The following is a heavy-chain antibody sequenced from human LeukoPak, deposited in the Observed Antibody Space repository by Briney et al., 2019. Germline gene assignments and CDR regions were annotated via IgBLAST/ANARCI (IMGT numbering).Heavy chain of an antibody. Sequence: GGSLRLSCAASGFTFSSYGMHWVRQAPGKGLEWVAVISYDGSDKYYADSVKGRFTISRDNSKNTLYLQMNSLRAEDTAVYYCANIAGVRSPFDYWGQGTLVTVSS. J-gene: IGHJ4*02. CDR3: ANIAGVRSPFDY. V-gene: IGHV3-30*18. CDR1: GFTFSSYG. D-gene: IGHD4-17*01. CDR2: ISYDGSDK.